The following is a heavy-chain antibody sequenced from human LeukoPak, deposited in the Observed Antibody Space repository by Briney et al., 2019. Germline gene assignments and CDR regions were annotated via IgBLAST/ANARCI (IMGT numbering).Heavy chain of an antibody. V-gene: IGHV4-59*05. CDR1: GGSISGYY. Sequence: SETLSLTCTVSGGSISGYYWSWIRQPPGKGLEWIGSIYYSGSTYYNPSLKSRVTISVDTSKDQFSLKLSSVTAADTAVYYCARVGSGSYFSPYYFDYWGQGTLVTVSS. D-gene: IGHD1-26*01. CDR2: IYYSGST. J-gene: IGHJ4*02. CDR3: ARVGSGSYFSPYYFDY.